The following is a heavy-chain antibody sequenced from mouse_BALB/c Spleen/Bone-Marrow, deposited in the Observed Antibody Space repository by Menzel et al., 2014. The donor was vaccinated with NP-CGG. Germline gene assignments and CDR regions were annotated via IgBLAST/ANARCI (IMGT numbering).Heavy chain of an antibody. CDR3: ARWEYCARGY. J-gene: IGHJ4*01. Sequence: EVQMQQSGAELVKTGASVKLSCTASGFNIKDTYLHWVKQRPEQGLEWIGRIDPANGNTKYDPKFQGKATITADTSSNTAYLQLSSLTSEDTAVYYCARWEYCARGYWGQGTSGNDPS. CDR1: GFNIKDTY. D-gene: IGHD4-1*01. V-gene: IGHV14-3*02. CDR2: IDPANGNT.